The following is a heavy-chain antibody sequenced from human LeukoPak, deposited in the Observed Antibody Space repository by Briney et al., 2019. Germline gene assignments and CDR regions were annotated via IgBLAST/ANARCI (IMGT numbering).Heavy chain of an antibody. D-gene: IGHD3-3*01. Sequence: SETLSLTCTVSGYSISSGYYWGWIRQPPGKGLEWIGSIYHSGSTYYNPSLKSRVTMSVDTSKNQFSLKLSSVTAADTAVYYCARDDYDFWSGRRENWFDPWGQGTLVTVSS. CDR2: IYHSGST. V-gene: IGHV4-38-2*02. J-gene: IGHJ5*02. CDR3: ARDDYDFWSGRRENWFDP. CDR1: GYSISSGYY.